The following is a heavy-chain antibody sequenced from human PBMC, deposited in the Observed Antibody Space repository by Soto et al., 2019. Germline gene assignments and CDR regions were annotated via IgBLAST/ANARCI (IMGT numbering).Heavy chain of an antibody. CDR3: TRDLRLWFGESEDA. V-gene: IGHV3-49*03. CDR1: GFTFGDYA. J-gene: IGHJ5*02. Sequence: GGSLRLSCTASGFTFGDYAMSWFRQAPGKGLEWVGFIRSKAYGGTTEYAASVKGRFTISRDDSKSIAYLQMNSLKTEDTAVYYCTRDLRLWFGESEDAWGQGTLVTVSS. CDR2: IRSKAYGGTT. D-gene: IGHD3-10*01.